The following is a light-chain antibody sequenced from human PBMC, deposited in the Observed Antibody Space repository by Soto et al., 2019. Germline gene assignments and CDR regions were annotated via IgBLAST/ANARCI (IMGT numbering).Light chain of an antibody. Sequence: QSALTQPASVSGSPGQSITISCTGTSSDIGYYNYVSWYQQHPGKAPKLMIYEVSNRPSGVSNRFSGSKSGDTASLTISGLQAEDEADYYCRSYTSSSTYVFGTGTKVTV. J-gene: IGLJ1*01. V-gene: IGLV2-14*01. CDR2: EVS. CDR1: SSDIGYYNY. CDR3: RSYTSSSTYV.